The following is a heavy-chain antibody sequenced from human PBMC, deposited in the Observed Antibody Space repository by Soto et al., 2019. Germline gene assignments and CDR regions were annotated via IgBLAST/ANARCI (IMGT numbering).Heavy chain of an antibody. D-gene: IGHD3-10*01. CDR1: GGTFSSYA. V-gene: IGHV1-69*13. CDR3: ARDYPRYYGSGDAFDI. Sequence: SVKVSCKASGGTFSSYAISWVRQAPGQGLEWMGGIIPIFGTANYAQKFQGRVTITADESTSTAYMELSSLRSEDTAVYYCARDYPRYYGSGDAFDIWGQGTMVTVSS. CDR2: IIPIFGTA. J-gene: IGHJ3*02.